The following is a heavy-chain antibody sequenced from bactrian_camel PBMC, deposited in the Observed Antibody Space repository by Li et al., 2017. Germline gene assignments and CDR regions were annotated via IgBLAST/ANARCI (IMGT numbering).Heavy chain of an antibody. CDR1: RGLDGFGY. J-gene: IGHJ6*01. CDR3: AAGIRMVACPLRVPGPFGF. CDR2: TDSTGTT. V-gene: IGHV3S53*01. Sequence: QVQLVESGGGTVQAGGSLRLSCTADRGLDGFGYMGWFLQVPGKRREGVAGTDSTGTTTYADAVKGRFTISQDSAKRIMYLRMTNLKPEDTAMYYCAAGIRMVACPLRVPGPFGFWGQGTQVTVS.